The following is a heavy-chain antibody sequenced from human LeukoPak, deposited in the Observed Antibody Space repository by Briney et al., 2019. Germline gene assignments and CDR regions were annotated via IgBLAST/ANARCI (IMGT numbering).Heavy chain of an antibody. CDR1: GGSISTHL. CDR2: IYYTGST. CDR3: VRAPNGYYPLDY. D-gene: IGHD3-22*01. V-gene: IGHV4-59*11. Sequence: SETLSLTCTLSGGSISTHLWTSIRQPRGRGKEWIGYIYYTGSTNYNPSLTGRVPISLCTSKNPFSLHLSFVTTADRAVYYCVRAPNGYYPLDYWGQGALVTVSS. J-gene: IGHJ4*02.